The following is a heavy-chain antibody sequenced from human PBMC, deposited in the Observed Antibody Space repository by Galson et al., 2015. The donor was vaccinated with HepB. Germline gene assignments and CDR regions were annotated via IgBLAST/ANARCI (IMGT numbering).Heavy chain of an antibody. J-gene: IGHJ4*02. CDR2: ISSSSSYI. CDR1: GFTFSSYS. CDR3: ARGILAVAGTFDY. D-gene: IGHD6-19*01. Sequence: SLRLSCAASGFTFSSYSMNWVRQAPGKGLEWVSSISSSSSYIYYADSVKGRFTISRDNAKNSLYLQMNSLRAEDTAVYYCARGILAVAGTFDYWGQGTLVTVSS. V-gene: IGHV3-21*01.